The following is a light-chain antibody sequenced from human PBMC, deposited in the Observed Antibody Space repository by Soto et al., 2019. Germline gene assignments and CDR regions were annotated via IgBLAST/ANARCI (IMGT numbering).Light chain of an antibody. CDR1: ESVSSN. CDR2: GAS. Sequence: VMTQSPATLSVSPGEGATLSCRASESVSSNLAWYQQKPGQAPRLLIYGASTRATGIPARFSGSGSGTEFTLTISRLQPEDFALYYCQHYNSWPTFGPGTKVEIK. J-gene: IGKJ3*01. V-gene: IGKV3-15*01. CDR3: QHYNSWPT.